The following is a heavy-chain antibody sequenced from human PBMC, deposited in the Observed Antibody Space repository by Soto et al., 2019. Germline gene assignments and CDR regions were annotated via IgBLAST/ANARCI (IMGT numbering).Heavy chain of an antibody. CDR3: ARQRPITIFGVVIGDDFDY. CDR2: INYSGST. Sequence: SETLSLTCAVYGGSFSGYYWSWIRQPPGKGLEWNGEINYSGSTNYNPSLKSRITISVDTSKNQFSLKLSSVTAADTAVYYCARQRPITIFGVVIGDDFDYWGQGTLVTVSS. J-gene: IGHJ4*02. V-gene: IGHV4-34*01. D-gene: IGHD3-3*01. CDR1: GGSFSGYY.